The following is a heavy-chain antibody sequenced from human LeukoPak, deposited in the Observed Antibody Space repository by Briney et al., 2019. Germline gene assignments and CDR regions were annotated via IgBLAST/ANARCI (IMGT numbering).Heavy chain of an antibody. CDR2: ISSSYI. CDR1: GFTFSGYW. CDR3: AREVPGGGLYDFWSGTDY. D-gene: IGHD3-3*01. V-gene: IGHV3-21*01. Sequence: GGSLRLSCAASGFTFSGYWMSWVRQAPGKGLEWVSSISSSYIYYADSVKGRFTISRDNAKNSLYLQMNSLRAEDTAVYYCAREVPGGGLYDFWSGTDYWGQGTLVTVSS. J-gene: IGHJ4*02.